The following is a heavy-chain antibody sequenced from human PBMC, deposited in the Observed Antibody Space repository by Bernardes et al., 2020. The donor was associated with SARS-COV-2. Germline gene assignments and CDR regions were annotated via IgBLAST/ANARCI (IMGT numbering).Heavy chain of an antibody. CDR2: ISGSGGST. J-gene: IGHJ6*02. CDR1: GFTFSSYA. V-gene: IGHV3-23*01. D-gene: IGHD4-17*01. CDR3: AGSQATVTTLHYYGMDV. Sequence: GGSLKLSCAASGFTFSSYAMSWVRQAPGKGLEWVSAISGSGGSTYYADSVKGRFTISRDNSKNTLYLQMNSLRAEDTAVYYCAGSQATVTTLHYYGMDVWSQGTTVTVSS.